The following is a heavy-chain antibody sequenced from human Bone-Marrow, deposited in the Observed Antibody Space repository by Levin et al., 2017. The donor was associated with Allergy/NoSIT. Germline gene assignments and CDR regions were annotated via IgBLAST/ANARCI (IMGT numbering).Heavy chain of an antibody. J-gene: IGHJ6*02. D-gene: IGHD4-17*01. V-gene: IGHV3-30-3*01. CDR1: GFTFSSYA. CDR3: ASLYGDYGSDYYYYGMDV. CDR2: ISYDGSNK. Sequence: SCAASGFTFSSYAMHWVRQAPGKGLEWVAVISYDGSNKYYADSVKGRFTISRDNSKNTLYLQMNSLRAEDTAVYYCASLYGDYGSDYYYYGMDVWGQGTTVTVSS.